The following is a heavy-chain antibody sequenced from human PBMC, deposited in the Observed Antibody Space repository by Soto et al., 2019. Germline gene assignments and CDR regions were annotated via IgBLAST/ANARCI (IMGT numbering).Heavy chain of an antibody. V-gene: IGHV4-59*01. J-gene: IGHJ4*02. D-gene: IGHD3-16*01. CDR1: GGSISSYY. Sequence: SETLSLTCTVSGGSISSYYWSWIRQPPGKGLEWIGYIYYSGSTNYTPSLKSRVTISVDTSKNQFSLKLSSVTAADTAVYYCAINDYIWGSFDYWGQGTLVTVSS. CDR3: AINDYIWGSFDY. CDR2: IYYSGST.